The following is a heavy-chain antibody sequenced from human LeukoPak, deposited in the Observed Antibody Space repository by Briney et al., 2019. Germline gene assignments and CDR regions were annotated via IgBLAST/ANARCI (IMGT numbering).Heavy chain of an antibody. V-gene: IGHV3-21*01. CDR3: ARIGSGWYWDY. J-gene: IGHJ4*02. CDR1: GFTFSHFG. Sequence: GGSLRLSCAASGFTFSHFGMHWARQAPGQGLEWVSSLSGGSDHIYYADPVKGRFTISRDNTKNSLYLQMNSLRAEDTAVYYCARIGSGWYWDYWGQGTLVTVSS. CDR2: LSGGSDHI. D-gene: IGHD6-19*01.